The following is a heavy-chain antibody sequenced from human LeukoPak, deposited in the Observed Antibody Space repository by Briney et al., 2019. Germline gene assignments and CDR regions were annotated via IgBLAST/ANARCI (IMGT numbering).Heavy chain of an antibody. J-gene: IGHJ4*02. Sequence: GRSLRVSCAASGFTFSSYAMHWVRQARGKGLEWVAVISYDGSNKYYADSVKGRFTISRDNSKNTLYLQMNSLRAEDTAVYYCARVTGGSYCSSTSCYLRAALDYWGQGTLVTVSS. V-gene: IGHV3-30*01. CDR1: GFTFSSYA. CDR3: ARVTGGSYCSSTSCYLRAALDY. D-gene: IGHD2-2*01. CDR2: ISYDGSNK.